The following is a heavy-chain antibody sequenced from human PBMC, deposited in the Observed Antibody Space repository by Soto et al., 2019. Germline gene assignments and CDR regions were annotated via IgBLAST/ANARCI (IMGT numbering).Heavy chain of an antibody. Sequence: GGSLRLSCAASGFTFNRAWMNWVRQTPGKGLEWVGRIKSKINGATIDYAAPVKGRFTISRDDSENTVSLEMNSLNTEDTALFYFPAHFPVWGAYAFDYSGQGTLVTVSS. CDR2: IKSKINGATI. J-gene: IGHJ4*02. CDR1: GFTFNRAW. V-gene: IGHV3-15*07. CDR3: PAHFPVWGAYAFDY. D-gene: IGHD3-16*01.